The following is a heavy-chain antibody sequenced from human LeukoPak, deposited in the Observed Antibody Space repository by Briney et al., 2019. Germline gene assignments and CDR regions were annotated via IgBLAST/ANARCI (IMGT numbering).Heavy chain of an antibody. CDR2: IYPGDSDT. J-gene: IGHJ4*02. D-gene: IGHD6-13*01. CDR1: GYTFTSQW. Sequence: GESLKISCKGSGYTFTSQWIGWVRQMPGKGLEWMGLIYPGDSDTRHNPSFQGQVTISANKSITTAYLQWSSLKASDTAMYFCARQSQGGSSTWYYYWGQGTLVTVSS. V-gene: IGHV5-51*01. CDR3: ARQSQGGSSTWYYY.